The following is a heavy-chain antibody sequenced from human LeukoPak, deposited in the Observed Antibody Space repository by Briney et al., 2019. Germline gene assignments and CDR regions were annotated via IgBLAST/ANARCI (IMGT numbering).Heavy chain of an antibody. CDR2: ISAYNGNT. CDR3: TRDAVRGSYTQPSGY. D-gene: IGHD1-26*01. Sequence: ASVKVSCKASGYTFTSYGISWVRQAPGQGLEWMGWISAYNGNTNYAQKLQGRVTMTTDTSTSTAYMELRSLRSDDTAVYYCTRDAVRGSYTQPSGYWGQGTLVTASS. CDR1: GYTFTSYG. J-gene: IGHJ4*02. V-gene: IGHV1-18*01.